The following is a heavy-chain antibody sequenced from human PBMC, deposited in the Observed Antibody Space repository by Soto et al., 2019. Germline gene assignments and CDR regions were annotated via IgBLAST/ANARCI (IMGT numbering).Heavy chain of an antibody. J-gene: IGHJ4*02. CDR2: ISYDGSNK. D-gene: IGHD1-1*01. CDR1: GFTFSSYG. CDR3: ATSSWNRVFLPNY. Sequence: GESLRLSCAASGFTFSSYGMHWVRQAPGKGLEWVAVISYDGSNKYYADSVKGRFTISRDNSKNTLYLQMNSLRAEDTAVYYCATSSWNRVFLPNYWGQGTLVTVSS. V-gene: IGHV3-30*03.